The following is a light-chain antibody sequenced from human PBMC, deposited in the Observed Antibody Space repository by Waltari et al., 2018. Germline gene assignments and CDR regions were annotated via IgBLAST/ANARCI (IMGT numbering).Light chain of an antibody. CDR2: SHN. Sequence: QAVLTQPPSASGTPGQRVTIACSGGDSHLGTNTVNCYQQFPGTAPQLVIHSHNHRPPGVPDRFSGSKFGTSASLAISGLQSEDEADYYCAAWDDSLKRPVFGGGTKLTVL. V-gene: IGLV1-44*01. CDR3: AAWDDSLKRPV. CDR1: DSHLGTNT. J-gene: IGLJ2*01.